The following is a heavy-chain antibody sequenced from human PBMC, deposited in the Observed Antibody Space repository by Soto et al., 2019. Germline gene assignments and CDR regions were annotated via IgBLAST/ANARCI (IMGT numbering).Heavy chain of an antibody. CDR2: IIPILGIA. D-gene: IGHD2-2*01. CDR1: GGTFSSYT. CDR3: ARPQPEVYYYYFGMDV. Sequence: SVKVSCKASGGTFSSYTISWVRQAPGQGLEWMGRIIPILGIANYAQKFQGRVTITADKSTSTAYMELSSLRAEDTAVYYCARPQPEVYYYYFGMDVWGQGTTVTVSS. V-gene: IGHV1-69*02. J-gene: IGHJ6*02.